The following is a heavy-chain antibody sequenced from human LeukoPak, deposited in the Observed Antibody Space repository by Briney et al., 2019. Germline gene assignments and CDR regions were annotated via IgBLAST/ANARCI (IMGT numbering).Heavy chain of an antibody. CDR1: GFTVSSNY. J-gene: IGHJ4*02. V-gene: IGHV3-53*01. D-gene: IGHD3-22*01. Sequence: PGGSLRLSCAASGFTVSSNYMSWVRQAPGKGLEWVSVIYSGGSTYYADSVKGRFTISRDNSKNTLYLQTNSLRAEDTAVYYCAKGHYYYDSSAPFDYWGQGTLVTVSS. CDR3: AKGHYYYDSSAPFDY. CDR2: IYSGGST.